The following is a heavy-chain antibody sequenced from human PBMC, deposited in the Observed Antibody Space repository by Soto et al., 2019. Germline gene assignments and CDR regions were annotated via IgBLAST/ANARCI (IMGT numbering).Heavy chain of an antibody. J-gene: IGHJ6*02. V-gene: IGHV4-31*03. CDR3: ARAPIPNWNYYGMDV. D-gene: IGHD1-1*01. CDR1: GGSVNSGGYH. CDR2: IYYSGST. Sequence: SETLSLTCTVSGGSVNSGGYHWSWIRQHPGKGLEWIGGIYYSGSTYYNPSLKSRVTISIDTSTNHFSLHLSALTAADTAVYYCARAPIPNWNYYGMDVWGQGTTVTVSS.